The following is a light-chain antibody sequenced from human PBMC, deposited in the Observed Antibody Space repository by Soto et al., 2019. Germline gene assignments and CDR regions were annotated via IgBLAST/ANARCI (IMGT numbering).Light chain of an antibody. CDR1: QSISSW. CDR2: DAS. J-gene: IGKJ5*01. CDR3: QQYNRYSPIT. V-gene: IGKV1-5*01. Sequence: DIQMTQSPSTLSASVGDRVTITCRASQSISSWLAWYQQKPGKAPKLLIYDASSLESGVPSRFSGSGSGTEFTLTISSLQPDDFATYSCQQYNRYSPITFGQGTRLEIK.